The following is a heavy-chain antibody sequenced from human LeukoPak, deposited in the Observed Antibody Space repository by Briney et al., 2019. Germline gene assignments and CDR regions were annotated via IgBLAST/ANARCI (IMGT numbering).Heavy chain of an antibody. Sequence: AAVRVSCKASGGTFSSYAISWVRQAPGQGGEWMGGIIPMFGTTNYAQKLQGRVTITADESTSTAYMELSSLKSEDTAVYYCARTTVTTFQVHYYYYGMDVWGQGTPVTVSS. CDR2: IIPMFGTT. V-gene: IGHV1-69*13. CDR3: ARTTVTTFQVHYYYYGMDV. CDR1: GGTFSSYA. J-gene: IGHJ6*02. D-gene: IGHD4-17*01.